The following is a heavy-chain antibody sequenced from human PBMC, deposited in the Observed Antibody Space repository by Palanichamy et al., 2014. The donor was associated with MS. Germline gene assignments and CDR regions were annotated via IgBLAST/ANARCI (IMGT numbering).Heavy chain of an antibody. D-gene: IGHD4-17*01. Sequence: QVLLVQSGAEVKKPGSSVKVSCKVSGDAFSNYAINWVRQAPGQGLEWMGVIIPIFGAANYAQRFQDRVSITADKSTNTAYMQLNSLTSEDTAIYYCARPHEHGDPPNFFDYWGQGTLVTVSS. V-gene: IGHV1-69*06. CDR3: ARPHEHGDPPNFFDY. J-gene: IGHJ4*02. CDR2: IIPIFGAA. CDR1: GDAFSNYA.